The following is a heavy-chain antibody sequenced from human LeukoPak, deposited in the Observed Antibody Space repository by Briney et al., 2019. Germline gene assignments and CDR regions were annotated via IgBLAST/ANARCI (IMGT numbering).Heavy chain of an antibody. CDR2: ISGRDGST. CDR3: AKGVVGATKGDY. V-gene: IGHV3-23*01. Sequence: GGSLRLSCAASGFSFSSYAMSWVRQAPGKGLEWVSGISGRDGSTYYADSVKGRFTISRDISKNTLYLQMNSLRAEDTAVYYCAKGVVGATKGDYWGQGTLVTVSS. J-gene: IGHJ4*02. CDR1: GFSFSSYA. D-gene: IGHD1-26*01.